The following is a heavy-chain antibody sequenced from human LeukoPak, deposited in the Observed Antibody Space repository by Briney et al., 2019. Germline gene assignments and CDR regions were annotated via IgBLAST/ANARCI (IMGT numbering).Heavy chain of an antibody. CDR2: INPADSEI. V-gene: IGHV5-51*01. D-gene: IGHD2-2*01. Sequence: GESLKISCKGSGYSFTNYWIGWVRQMPGKGLEWMGIINPADSEIRYSPSFQGQVTMSADKSFSTAYLQWSSLKASDTAIYYCARDKYCTSRSCYSDYWGQGTPVTVSS. CDR1: GYSFTNYW. CDR3: ARDKYCTSRSCYSDY. J-gene: IGHJ4*02.